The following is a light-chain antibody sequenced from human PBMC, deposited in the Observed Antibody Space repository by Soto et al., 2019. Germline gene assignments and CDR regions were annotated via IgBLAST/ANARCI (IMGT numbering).Light chain of an antibody. Sequence: EIVLTQSPGTLSLSPGERATLSCRTSRTVTSSYLAWYQLKPGQAPRLLIYAASSRAPGIPDRFSGSGSGTDFILTISRLEPEDFALYYCQQYYSSPYTFGQGTELEI. V-gene: IGKV3-20*01. CDR1: RTVTSSY. CDR3: QQYYSSPYT. CDR2: AAS. J-gene: IGKJ2*01.